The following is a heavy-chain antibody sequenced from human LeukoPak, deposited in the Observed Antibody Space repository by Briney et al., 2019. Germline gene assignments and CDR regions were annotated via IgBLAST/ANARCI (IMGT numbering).Heavy chain of an antibody. CDR2: IYFTGST. Sequence: PSETLSPTCTVSGDSIRISSYYWGWIRQPPGKGLEWIGSIYFTGSTYYNPSLKSRVTISRDTSKNQFSLKLSSVTAADTAVYYCARDFGLNSFDYWGQGTLVTVSS. CDR3: ARDFGLNSFDY. V-gene: IGHV4-39*07. CDR1: GDSIRISSYY. J-gene: IGHJ4*02. D-gene: IGHD3-16*01.